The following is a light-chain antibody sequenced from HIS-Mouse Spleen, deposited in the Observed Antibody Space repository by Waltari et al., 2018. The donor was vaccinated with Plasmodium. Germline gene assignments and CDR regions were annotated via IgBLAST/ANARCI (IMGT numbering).Light chain of an antibody. CDR2: STN. J-gene: IGLJ2*01. CDR1: ISSIGSNT. V-gene: IGLV1-44*01. CDR3: AAWDDSLNGVV. Sequence: QSVLTQPPSASGTPGQRVTISCSGSISSIGSNTLTWYQQLPGTAPKLLIYSTNQRPSGVPDRFSGSKSGTSASLAISGLQSEDEADYYCAAWDDSLNGVVFAGGTKLTVL.